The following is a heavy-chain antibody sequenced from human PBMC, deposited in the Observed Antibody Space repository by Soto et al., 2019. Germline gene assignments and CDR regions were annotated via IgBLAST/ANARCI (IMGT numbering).Heavy chain of an antibody. J-gene: IGHJ5*02. Sequence: PGGSLRLSCAASGFTFSGSAMHWVRQASGKGLEWVGRIRSKTNSYATTYAASVTGRFTISRDDSENTAYLQMNSLKTEDTAVYYCARESPDGSRLDPWGQGTLVTVSS. D-gene: IGHD6-13*01. CDR1: GFTFSGSA. V-gene: IGHV3-73*01. CDR2: IRSKTNSYAT. CDR3: ARESPDGSRLDP.